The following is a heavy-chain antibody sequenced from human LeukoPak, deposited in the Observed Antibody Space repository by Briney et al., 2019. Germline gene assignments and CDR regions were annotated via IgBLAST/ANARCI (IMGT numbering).Heavy chain of an antibody. CDR1: GFTFSSYA. J-gene: IGHJ5*02. CDR2: ISGSDYST. Sequence: PGGSLRLSCAASGFTFSSYAMTWVRQAPGKGLEWVSSISGSDYSTYYADSVKGRFTISRDNSKNTLYLQMSSLRGEDTAVYYCAKGVGIEGAGHFDPWGQGTVVTVSS. D-gene: IGHD6-13*01. CDR3: AKGVGIEGAGHFDP. V-gene: IGHV3-23*01.